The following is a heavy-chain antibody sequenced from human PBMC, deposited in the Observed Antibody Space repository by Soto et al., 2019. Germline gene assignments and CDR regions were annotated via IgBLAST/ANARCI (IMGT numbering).Heavy chain of an antibody. V-gene: IGHV3-15*07. D-gene: IGHD2-15*01. CDR3: TTDPWGGVGAAY. Sequence: GGSLRLSCAGSGFSFSTAWMNWVRQAPGKGLEWVGRIKSKTDGGTTDYAAPVKGRFTISRDDSKNTLYLQMNSLKTEDTAVYYCTTDPWGGVGAAYWGQGTLVTVSS. CDR1: GFSFSTAW. CDR2: IKSKTDGGTT. J-gene: IGHJ4*02.